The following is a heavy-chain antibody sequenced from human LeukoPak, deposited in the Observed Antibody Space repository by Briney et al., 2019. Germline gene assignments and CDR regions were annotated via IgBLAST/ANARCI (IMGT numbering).Heavy chain of an antibody. D-gene: IGHD6-13*01. V-gene: IGHV3-30-3*01. J-gene: IGHJ6*02. CDR2: ISYDGSNK. Sequence: GGSLTLSCAASGFTFSSYAMHWVRQPPGKGLDWVAVISYDGSNKYYADSVKGRFTISRDNSKNTLYLQMNSLRAEDTAVYYCARDRLASTGTAYYYYGMDVWGQGTTVTVSS. CDR3: ARDRLASTGTAYYYYGMDV. CDR1: GFTFSSYA.